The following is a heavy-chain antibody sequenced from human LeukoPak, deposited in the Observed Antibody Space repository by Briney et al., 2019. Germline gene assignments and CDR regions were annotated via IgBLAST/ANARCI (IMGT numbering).Heavy chain of an antibody. V-gene: IGHV3-64*01. CDR2: ISSNGDST. J-gene: IGHJ4*02. CDR3: ARGRIAAAAAFDY. Sequence: PGGSLRLSCAASGFTFSTYAMHWVRQAPGKGLEYVSAISSNGDSTYYANSVKGRFTISRDNSKNTPYLQMGSLRAEDMAVYYCARGRIAAAAAFDYWGQGTLVTVSS. D-gene: IGHD6-13*01. CDR1: GFTFSTYA.